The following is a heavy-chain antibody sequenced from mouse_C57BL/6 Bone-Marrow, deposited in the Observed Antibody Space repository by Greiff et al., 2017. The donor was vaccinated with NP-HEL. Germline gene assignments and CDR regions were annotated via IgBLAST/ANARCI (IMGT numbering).Heavy chain of an antibody. D-gene: IGHD3-2*02. Sequence: QVQLQQPGAELVKPGASVKLSCKASGYTFTSYWMHWVKQRPGQGLEWIGMIHPNSGSTKYNEKFKSKATLTVDKSASTAYMQLSSLTSEDSAVYYCARQLRLYYFDYWGQGTTLTVSS. CDR1: GYTFTSYW. V-gene: IGHV1-64*01. J-gene: IGHJ2*01. CDR2: IHPNSGST. CDR3: ARQLRLYYFDY.